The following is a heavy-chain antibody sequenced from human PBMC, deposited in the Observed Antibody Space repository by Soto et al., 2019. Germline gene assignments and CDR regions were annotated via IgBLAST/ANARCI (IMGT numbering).Heavy chain of an antibody. V-gene: IGHV3-21*01. J-gene: IGHJ6*02. D-gene: IGHD2-2*01. Sequence: PGGSLRLSXAASGFTFSSYSMNWVRQAPGKGLEWVSSISSSSSYIYYTDSVKGRFTISRDNAKNSLYLQMNSLRAEDTAVYYCARDPIVVVPAAAYYYGMDVWGQGTTVTVSS. CDR3: ARDPIVVVPAAAYYYGMDV. CDR1: GFTFSSYS. CDR2: ISSSSSYI.